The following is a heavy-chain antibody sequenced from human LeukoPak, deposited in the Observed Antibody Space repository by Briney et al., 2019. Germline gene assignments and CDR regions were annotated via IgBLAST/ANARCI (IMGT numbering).Heavy chain of an antibody. V-gene: IGHV4-34*01. CDR3: ATSLPLDWYFDL. D-gene: IGHD5/OR15-5a*01. J-gene: IGHJ2*01. CDR2: INHSGST. Sequence: SETLSLTCAVYGGSFSGYYWSWIRQPPGKRLEWIGEINHSGSTNYNPSLKSRVTISVDTSKNQFSLKLSSVAAADTAVYYCATSLPLDWYFDLWGRGTLVSVSS. CDR1: GGSFSGYY.